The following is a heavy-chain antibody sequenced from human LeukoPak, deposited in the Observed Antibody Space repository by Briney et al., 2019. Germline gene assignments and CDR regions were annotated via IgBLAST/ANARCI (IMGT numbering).Heavy chain of an antibody. J-gene: IGHJ4*02. CDR2: ISWNSGSI. Sequence: GGSLRLSCAASGFNFDDYAMHWVRQAPGKGLEWVSGISWNSGSIGYADSVKGRFTISRDSAKNSLYLQMNSLRAEDTALYYCAKDIYNYFDSSGYGYWGQGTLVTVSS. V-gene: IGHV3-9*01. CDR3: AKDIYNYFDSSGYGY. CDR1: GFNFDDYA. D-gene: IGHD3-22*01.